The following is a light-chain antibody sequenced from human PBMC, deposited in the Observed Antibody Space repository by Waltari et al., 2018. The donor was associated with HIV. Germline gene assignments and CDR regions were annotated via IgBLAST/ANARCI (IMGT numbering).Light chain of an antibody. J-gene: IGLJ2*01. Sequence: QSVLTQPPSASGTPGQRVTISCSGSCSNIGSNTVNWYQQLPGAAPKLLIYTNNQRPSGVPDRFSGSKSGTSASLAISGLQSEDEADYYCAAWDDSLSGVVFGGGTKLTVL. CDR3: AAWDDSLSGVV. CDR1: CSNIGSNT. V-gene: IGLV1-44*01. CDR2: TNN.